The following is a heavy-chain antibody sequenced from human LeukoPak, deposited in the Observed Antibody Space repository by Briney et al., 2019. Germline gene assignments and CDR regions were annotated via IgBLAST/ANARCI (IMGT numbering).Heavy chain of an antibody. Sequence: GGSLRLSCSVSAFTFTTSVLHWVRQAPGKGLEYVSAISSNGDNTYYADSVNGRFTISRDNSQNTLYPQMSTLRADDTAVYYCVRGTGYWGQGTLVTVSS. V-gene: IGHV3-64D*06. CDR3: VRGTGY. CDR2: ISSNGDNT. CDR1: AFTFTTSV. J-gene: IGHJ4*02.